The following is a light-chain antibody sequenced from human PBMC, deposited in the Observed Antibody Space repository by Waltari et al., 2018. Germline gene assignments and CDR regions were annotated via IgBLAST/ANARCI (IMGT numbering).Light chain of an antibody. CDR2: WAS. CDR1: QSLLYNSNNKNY. V-gene: IGKV4-1*01. Sequence: DIVMTQSPDSLAVSLGARATIKCKSSQSLLYNSNNKNYLAWYQQKPGQPPKMLIYWASSRESGVPGRFSGSGSGTDFTLTISSLQAEDVAVYYCQQYYATPRTFGPGTKVDIK. CDR3: QQYYATPRT. J-gene: IGKJ3*01.